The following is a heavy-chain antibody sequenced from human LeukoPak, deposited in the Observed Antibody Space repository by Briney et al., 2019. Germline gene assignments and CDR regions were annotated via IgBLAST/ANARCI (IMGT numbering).Heavy chain of an antibody. D-gene: IGHD5-18*01. CDR2: IYYSGST. CDR1: GGSISTYY. CDR3: ASFSISGVGYAWFDP. Sequence: SETLSLTCTVSGGSISTYYWSWIRQPPGKGLEWIGYIYYSGSTKYNPSLKSRVTISVDTSKNQFSLKLSSVTAADTAVYYCASFSISGVGYAWFDPWGQGTLVTVSS. J-gene: IGHJ5*02. V-gene: IGHV4-59*01.